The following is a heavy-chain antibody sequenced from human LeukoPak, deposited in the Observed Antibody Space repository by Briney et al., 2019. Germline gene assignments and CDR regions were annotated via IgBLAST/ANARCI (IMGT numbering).Heavy chain of an antibody. V-gene: IGHV3-15*01. CDR1: GFNFNNAW. CDR2: IKSKSDGGTT. D-gene: IGHD4-17*01. Sequence: GGSLRLSCAASGFNFNNAWMNWVRQAPGKGLEWVGRIKSKSDGGTTDNAAPVKGRFTISKDDSKNTLYLQMNSLKTEDTGIYYCTTGTLTSDYWGQGTLVTVSS. J-gene: IGHJ4*02. CDR3: TTGTLTSDY.